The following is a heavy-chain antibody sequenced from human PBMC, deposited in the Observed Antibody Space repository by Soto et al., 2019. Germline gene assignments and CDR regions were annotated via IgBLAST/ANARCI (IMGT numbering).Heavy chain of an antibody. Sequence: SETLSLTCTVSGGSISSYYWSWIRQPPGKGLEGIGYIYYSGSTNYNPSLKSRVTISVDTSKNQFSLKLSSVTAADTAVYYCARATYDYIWGSYRPDAFDISGQGTMVTVSS. CDR3: ARATYDYIWGSYRPDAFDI. J-gene: IGHJ3*02. D-gene: IGHD3-16*02. V-gene: IGHV4-59*01. CDR1: GGSISSYY. CDR2: IYYSGST.